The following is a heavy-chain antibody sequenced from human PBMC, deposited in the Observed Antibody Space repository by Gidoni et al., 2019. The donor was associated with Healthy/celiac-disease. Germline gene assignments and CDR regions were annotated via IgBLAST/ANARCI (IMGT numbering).Heavy chain of an antibody. Sequence: EVQLVESGGGLVQPGRSLRLSCAASGFTFDDYAMHWVRQAPGKGLEWVSGISWNSGSIGYADSVESRFTISRDNAKNSLYLQMNSLRAEDTALYYCAKVAVVVITSGAFDIWGQGTMVTVSS. J-gene: IGHJ3*02. CDR3: AKVAVVVITSGAFDI. V-gene: IGHV3-9*01. CDR2: ISWNSGSI. D-gene: IGHD3-22*01. CDR1: GFTFDDYA.